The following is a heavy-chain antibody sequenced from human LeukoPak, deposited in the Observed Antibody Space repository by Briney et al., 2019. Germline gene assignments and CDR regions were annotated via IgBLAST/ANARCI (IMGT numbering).Heavy chain of an antibody. CDR2: INSNGGST. J-gene: IGHJ4*02. CDR1: GFTFSSYA. Sequence: PGGSLRLSCVASGFTFSSYAMHWVRQTPGKGLEYVSGINSNGGSTHYANSVKGRFTISRDNSKHTLYLQMGSLRTEDMAVYYCARDVPYGSGSHFDYWGQGTLVTVSS. D-gene: IGHD3-10*01. CDR3: ARDVPYGSGSHFDY. V-gene: IGHV3-64*01.